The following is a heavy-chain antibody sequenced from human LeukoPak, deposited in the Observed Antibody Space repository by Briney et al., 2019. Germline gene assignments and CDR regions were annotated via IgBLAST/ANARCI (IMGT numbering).Heavy chain of an antibody. V-gene: IGHV1-2*02. CDR1: GYTFTGYY. J-gene: IGHJ5*02. CDR2: INPNSGGT. Sequence: ASVKVSCKASGYTFTGYYMHWVRQAPGHGLEWMGWINPNSGGTNYAQKFQGRVTMTRDTSISTAYMELSRLRSDDTAVYYCAREGDIVVVVAEDWFDPWGQGTLVTVSS. CDR3: AREGDIVVVVAEDWFDP. D-gene: IGHD2-15*01.